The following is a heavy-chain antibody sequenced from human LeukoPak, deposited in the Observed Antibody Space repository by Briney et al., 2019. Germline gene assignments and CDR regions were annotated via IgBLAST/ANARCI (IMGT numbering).Heavy chain of an antibody. CDR2: TYYRSKWYN. CDR3: ARARYYVDSTGVCGFVFDH. CDR1: GDSVSSSSVA. V-gene: IGHV6-1*01. D-gene: IGHD3-10*02. Sequence: SQTLSLTCAISGDSVSSSSVAWNWIRQSPSRGLEWLGRTYYRSKWYNDYAVSVKSRITINPDTSKNQFSLQLNSVTPEDTAVFYCARARYYVDSTGVCGFVFDHWGQGTLVTVSS. J-gene: IGHJ4*02.